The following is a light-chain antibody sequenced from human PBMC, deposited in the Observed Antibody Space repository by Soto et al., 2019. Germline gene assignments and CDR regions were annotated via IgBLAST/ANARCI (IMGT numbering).Light chain of an antibody. CDR3: QQYGSSPWT. V-gene: IGKV3D-20*01. Sequence: EIVLTQSPATLSSSPGERATLSCGASQSVSSSYLAWYQQKPGLAPRVLIYDASSRATGIPDRFSGSGSGTDFTLTISRLEPEDFAVYYCQQYGSSPWTFGQGAKVEI. CDR1: QSVSSSY. CDR2: DAS. J-gene: IGKJ1*01.